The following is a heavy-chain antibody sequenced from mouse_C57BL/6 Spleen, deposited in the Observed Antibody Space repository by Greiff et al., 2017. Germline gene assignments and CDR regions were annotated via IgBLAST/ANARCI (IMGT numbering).Heavy chain of an antibody. D-gene: IGHD1-1*01. CDR2: INPSNGGT. Sequence: QVQLQQPGTELVKPGASVKLSCKASGYTFTSYWMHWVKQRPGQGLEWIGNINPSNGGTNYNEKFKSKATLTVDKSSSTAYMALHSLTSEDSAVYFCARRGSSLGYFEVWGTGTTVTVSS. J-gene: IGHJ1*03. CDR1: GYTFTSYW. V-gene: IGHV1-53*01. CDR3: ARRGSSLGYFEV.